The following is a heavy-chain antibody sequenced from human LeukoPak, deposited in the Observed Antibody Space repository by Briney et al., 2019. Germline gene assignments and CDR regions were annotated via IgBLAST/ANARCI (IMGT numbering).Heavy chain of an antibody. CDR3: ARNTYEGAYFNY. J-gene: IGHJ4*02. CDR1: GFTFSSYS. Sequence: GGSLRLSCAASGFTFSSYSMNWVRQAPGKGLEWVSYISSSLTTKYYADSVKGRFTISRDNAKNSLYLQMNSLRDEDTAVFYCARNTYEGAYFNYWGQGILVTVSS. CDR2: ISSSLTTK. V-gene: IGHV3-48*02. D-gene: IGHD5-12*01.